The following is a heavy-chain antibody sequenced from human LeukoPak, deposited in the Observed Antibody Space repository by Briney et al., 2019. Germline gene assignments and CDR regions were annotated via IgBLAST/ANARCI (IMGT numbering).Heavy chain of an antibody. CDR1: GFTFNSYS. V-gene: IGHV3-21*01. Sequence: GGSLRLSCAASGFTFNSYSMNWAPQAPGKGLEWVSSISSSSSYIYYADSVKGRFTISRDNAKNSLYLQMNRLRAEDTAVYYCARDNPRWNPHAFDIWGQGTMVTVSS. CDR2: ISSSSSYI. J-gene: IGHJ3*02. D-gene: IGHD5-24*01. CDR3: ARDNPRWNPHAFDI.